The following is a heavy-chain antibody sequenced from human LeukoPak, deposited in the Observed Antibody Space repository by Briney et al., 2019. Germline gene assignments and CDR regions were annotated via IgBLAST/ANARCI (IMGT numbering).Heavy chain of an antibody. CDR1: GYTLSSYY. D-gene: IGHD6-13*01. CDR2: INPSGSIT. Sequence: GASVTVSCKASGYTLSSYYMHWIRQAPGQGLEWMGLINPSGSITTYAQKFQGRVTVTRDTSTSTVYMELRSLRSEDTAVYYCAREPTLAALTVDNWFAPWGQGTLVTVSS. CDR3: AREPTLAALTVDNWFAP. J-gene: IGHJ5*02. V-gene: IGHV1-46*01.